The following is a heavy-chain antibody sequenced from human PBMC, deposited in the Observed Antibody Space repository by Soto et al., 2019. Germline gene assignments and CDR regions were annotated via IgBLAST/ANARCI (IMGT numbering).Heavy chain of an antibody. CDR3: ARESEDLTSNFDY. Sequence: GGSLRLSCAASGFTFTRYSMNWVRQAPGKGLEWVSSISSTTNYIYYGDSMKGRFTISRDNAKSSLYLEMNSLRAEDTAVYYCARESEDLTSNFDYWGQGTLVTVSS. V-gene: IGHV3-21*06. CDR2: ISSTTNYI. J-gene: IGHJ4*02. CDR1: GFTFTRYS.